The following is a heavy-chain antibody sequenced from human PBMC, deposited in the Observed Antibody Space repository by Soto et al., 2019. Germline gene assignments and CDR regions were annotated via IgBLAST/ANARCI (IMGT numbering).Heavy chain of an antibody. J-gene: IGHJ4*02. CDR1: GYTFTTYD. CDR3: ARRAMPEWLLSPFDY. V-gene: IGHV1-8*01. CDR2: MDPNSGST. D-gene: IGHD3-3*01. Sequence: ASVKVSCKASGYTFTTYDINWVRQAPGQGLEWLGWMDPNSGSTGYAQNFQGRVTITADESTSAAYMELSSLRSEDTAVYYCARRAMPEWLLSPFDYWGQGTLVTVSS.